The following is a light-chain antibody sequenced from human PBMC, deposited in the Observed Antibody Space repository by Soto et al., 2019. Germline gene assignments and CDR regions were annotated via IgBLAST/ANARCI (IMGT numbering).Light chain of an antibody. CDR3: QQYDRSPNT. CDR2: STS. Sequence: EIVMTQSPGILSLSPGERATLSCRASQSIRSSYLAWYQQRPGQAPRLLIYSTSSRATGIPYRISGSGSGTEFALTISSLEPEDFAVYYCQQYDRSPNTFGGGTKVEIK. CDR1: QSIRSSY. V-gene: IGKV3-20*01. J-gene: IGKJ4*01.